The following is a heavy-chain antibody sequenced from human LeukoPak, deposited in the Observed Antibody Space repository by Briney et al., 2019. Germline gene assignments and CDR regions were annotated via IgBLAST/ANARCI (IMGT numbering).Heavy chain of an antibody. CDR3: AKDRGYSYGYPYYFDY. CDR2: ISGSGGST. CDR1: GFTFSSYA. V-gene: IGHV3-23*01. D-gene: IGHD5-18*01. Sequence: GGSLRLSCAASGFTFSSYAMSWVRQAPGKGLGWVSAISGSGGSTYYADSVKGRFAISRDNSKNTLYLQMNSLRAEDTAVYYCAKDRGYSYGYPYYFDYWGQGTLVTVSS. J-gene: IGHJ4*02.